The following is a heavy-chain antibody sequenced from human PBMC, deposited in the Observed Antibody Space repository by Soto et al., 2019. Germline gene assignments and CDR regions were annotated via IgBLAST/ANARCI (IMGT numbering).Heavy chain of an antibody. V-gene: IGHV4-30-2*01. CDR1: GGSISSGGYS. D-gene: IGHD5-12*01. CDR3: AAGGGLPRYC. J-gene: IGHJ4*02. CDR2: IYHRGST. Sequence: QLQLQESGSGLVKPSQTLSLTCAVSGGSISSGGYSWSWIRQPPGKGLEWIGYIYHRGSTYYNPSVKRRVTITGERSKNQCSLKRSSVTAADTAVYYCAAGGGLPRYCWGQGTLVTVSS.